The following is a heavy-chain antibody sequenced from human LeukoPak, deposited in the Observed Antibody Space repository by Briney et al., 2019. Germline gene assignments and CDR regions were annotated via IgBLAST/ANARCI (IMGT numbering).Heavy chain of an antibody. CDR3: ARARRGIVVVTAIPYYYMDV. D-gene: IGHD2-21*02. V-gene: IGHV4-34*01. CDR2: INHSGST. J-gene: IGHJ6*03. Sequence: PSETLSLTCAVYGGSFSGYYWSWIRQPPGEGLEWIGEINHSGSTIYNPSLKRRVTISVDTSKNQFSLKLSSVTAADTAVYYCARARRGIVVVTAIPYYYMDVWGKGTTVTVSS. CDR1: GGSFSGYY.